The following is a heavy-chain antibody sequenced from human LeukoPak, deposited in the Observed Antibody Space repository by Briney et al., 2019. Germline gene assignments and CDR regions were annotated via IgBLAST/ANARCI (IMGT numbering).Heavy chain of an antibody. CDR3: ARDLDVVVPAAIRYYYYYYMDV. Sequence: SETLSLTCAVYGGSFSGYYWSWIRQPPGKGLEWIGEINHSGSTNYNPSLKSRVTMSVDTSKNQFSLKLSSVTAADTAVYYCARDLDVVVPAAIRYYYYYYMDVWGKGTTVTVSS. D-gene: IGHD2-2*02. J-gene: IGHJ6*03. V-gene: IGHV4-34*01. CDR2: INHSGST. CDR1: GGSFSGYY.